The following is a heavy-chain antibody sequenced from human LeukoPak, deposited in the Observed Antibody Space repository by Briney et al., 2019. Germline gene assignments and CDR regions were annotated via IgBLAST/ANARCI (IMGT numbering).Heavy chain of an antibody. Sequence: PGRSLRLSCAASGFTFSNYAMHWVRQAPGKGLEWVSGISWNSGSIGYADSVKGRFTISRDNAKNSLYLQMNSLRAEDTALYYCAKEGLGTAMVRGFIDYWGQGTLVTVSS. CDR1: GFTFSNYA. CDR2: ISWNSGSI. D-gene: IGHD5-18*01. V-gene: IGHV3-9*01. J-gene: IGHJ4*02. CDR3: AKEGLGTAMVRGFIDY.